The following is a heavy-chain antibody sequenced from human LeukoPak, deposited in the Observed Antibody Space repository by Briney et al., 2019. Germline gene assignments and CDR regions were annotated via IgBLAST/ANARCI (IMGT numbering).Heavy chain of an antibody. CDR2: INSDASST. J-gene: IGHJ3*01. CDR3: ARSSYSSSSSV. D-gene: IGHD6-6*01. CDR1: GFTFSSYW. Sequence: GGSLRLSCAASGFTFSSYWMHWVRQAPGKGLVWVSRINSDASSTSYADSVKGRFTISRDNAKNSLYLQINSLRAEDTAVYYCARSSYSSSSSVWGQGTMVTVSS. V-gene: IGHV3-74*01.